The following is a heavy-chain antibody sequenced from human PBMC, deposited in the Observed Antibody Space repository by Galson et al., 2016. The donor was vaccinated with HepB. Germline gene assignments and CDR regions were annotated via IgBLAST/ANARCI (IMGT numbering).Heavy chain of an antibody. Sequence: CAISGDSVSSNSAAWNWIRQSPSRGLEWLGRTYYRSKWYNDYAVSVKSRITINPDTSKNQFSLQLNSVTAADTAMYYCARESSSEDVYFDNWGRGTLVTVTS. CDR1: GDSVSSNSAA. CDR3: ARESSSEDVYFDN. D-gene: IGHD6-19*01. J-gene: IGHJ4*02. CDR2: TYYRSKWYN. V-gene: IGHV6-1*01.